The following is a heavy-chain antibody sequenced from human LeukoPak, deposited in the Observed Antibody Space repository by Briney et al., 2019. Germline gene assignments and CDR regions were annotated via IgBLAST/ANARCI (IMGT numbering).Heavy chain of an antibody. CDR2: INHSGST. J-gene: IGHJ6*02. Sequence: SETLSLTCAVYGGSFSGYYWSWIRQPPGKGLEWIGEINHSGSTNYNPSLKSRVTISVDTSKNQFSLKLSSVTAADTAVYYCARFQRLATYYYYYYGMDVWGQGTTVTVSS. V-gene: IGHV4-34*01. CDR3: ARFQRLATYYYYYYGMDV. CDR1: GGSFSGYY. D-gene: IGHD6-25*01.